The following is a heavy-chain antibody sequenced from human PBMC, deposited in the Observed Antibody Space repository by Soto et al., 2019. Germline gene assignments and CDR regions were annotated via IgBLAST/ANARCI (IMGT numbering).Heavy chain of an antibody. D-gene: IGHD3-22*01. Sequence: SETLSLTCAVSGYSISSGYYWGWIRQPPGKGLEWIGSIYHSGSTYYNPSLKSRVTISVDTSKNQFSLKLSSVTAADTAVYYCARALGTYYYDSRGRWFDPWGQGTLVTSPQ. J-gene: IGHJ5*01. CDR1: GYSISSGYY. CDR3: ARALGTYYYDSRGRWFDP. CDR2: IYHSGST. V-gene: IGHV4-38-2*01.